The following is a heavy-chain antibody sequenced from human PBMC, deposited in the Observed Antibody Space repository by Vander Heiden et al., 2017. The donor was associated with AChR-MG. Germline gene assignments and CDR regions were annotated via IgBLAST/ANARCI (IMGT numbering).Heavy chain of an antibody. V-gene: IGHV3-21*01. CDR3: ARDDFWSGIHYMDV. Sequence: EVQLVESGGGLVKPGGSLRLSCAASGFTFSSYSMNWVRQAPGKGLEWVSSISSSSSYIYYADSVKGRFTISRDNAKNSLYLQMNSLRAEDTAVYYCARDDFWSGIHYMDVWGKGTTVTVSS. J-gene: IGHJ6*03. CDR2: ISSSSSYI. CDR1: GFTFSSYS. D-gene: IGHD3-3*01.